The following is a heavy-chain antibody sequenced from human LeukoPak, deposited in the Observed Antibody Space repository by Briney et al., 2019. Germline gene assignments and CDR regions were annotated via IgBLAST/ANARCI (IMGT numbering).Heavy chain of an antibody. D-gene: IGHD1-26*01. CDR3: ASGRFDWAAFDI. CDR1: GFTFSSYA. Sequence: SGGSLRLSCAASGFTFSSYAMSWIRQAPGKGLEWLSYISTSGSTTYYADSVRGRFTISRDSAKNSLYLQMNSLRAEDTAVYYCASGRFDWAAFDIWGQGTMVTVSS. CDR2: ISTSGSTT. V-gene: IGHV3-11*01. J-gene: IGHJ3*02.